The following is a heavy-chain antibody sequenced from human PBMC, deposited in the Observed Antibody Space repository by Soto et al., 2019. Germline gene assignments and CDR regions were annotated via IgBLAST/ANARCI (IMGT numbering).Heavy chain of an antibody. Sequence: ASVKVSCKSSGYTFTSYGISWVRQAPGQGLEWMGWISAYNGNTNAAQKLQGGVTMTTDTSTSTAYMELRSLRSDDTAVYYCARDIAVAGSEGIYYYYGMDVWGQGTTVTVSS. CDR1: GYTFTSYG. D-gene: IGHD6-19*01. V-gene: IGHV1-18*01. CDR2: ISAYNGNT. CDR3: ARDIAVAGSEGIYYYYGMDV. J-gene: IGHJ6*02.